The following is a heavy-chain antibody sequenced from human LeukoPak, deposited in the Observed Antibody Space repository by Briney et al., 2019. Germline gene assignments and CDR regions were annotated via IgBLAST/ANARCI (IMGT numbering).Heavy chain of an antibody. CDR1: GFTFSSYA. V-gene: IGHV3-30*04. CDR2: ISYDGSNK. CDR3: ARSYYDYGDFKDDY. Sequence: EGSLRLSCAASGFTFSSYAMHWVRQAPGKGLEWVAVISYDGSNKYYADSVKGRFTISRDNSKNTLYLQMNSLRAEDTAVYYCARSYYDYGDFKDDYWGQGTLVTVSS. D-gene: IGHD4-17*01. J-gene: IGHJ4*02.